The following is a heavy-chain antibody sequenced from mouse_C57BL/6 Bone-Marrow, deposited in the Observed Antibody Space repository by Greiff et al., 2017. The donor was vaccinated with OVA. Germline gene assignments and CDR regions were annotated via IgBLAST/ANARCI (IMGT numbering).Heavy chain of an antibody. J-gene: IGHJ2*01. CDR2: IDPVTGGT. CDR3: TRWGDY. Sequence: VQLQQSGAELVRPGASVTLSCKASGYTFTDYEMHWVKQTPVHGLEWIGAIDPVTGGTAYNQKFKGKAILTADKSSSTAYMELRSLTSEDSAVYYCTRWGDYWGQGTTLTVSS. CDR1: GYTFTDYE. V-gene: IGHV1-15*01.